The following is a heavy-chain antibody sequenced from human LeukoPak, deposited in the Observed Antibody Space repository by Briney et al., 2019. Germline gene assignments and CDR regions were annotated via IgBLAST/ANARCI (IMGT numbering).Heavy chain of an antibody. Sequence: SETLSLTCTVSGGSMNNYYWGWIRQPPGKGLEWIGYIYYSGSTSYNPSLKGRVTMSVDTSKNQFSLKLSSVTAADTAVYYCARYLLGHLDYWGQGTLVTVSS. CDR1: GGSMNNYY. D-gene: IGHD2-15*01. V-gene: IGHV4-59*08. CDR2: IYYSGST. CDR3: ARYLLGHLDY. J-gene: IGHJ4*02.